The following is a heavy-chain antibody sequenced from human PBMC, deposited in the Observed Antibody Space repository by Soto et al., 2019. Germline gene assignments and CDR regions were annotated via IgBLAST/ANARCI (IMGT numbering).Heavy chain of an antibody. CDR3: TATLGY. D-gene: IGHD3-16*01. J-gene: IGHJ4*02. CDR1: GFTFSNAW. CDR2: IKRKTDGGTA. Sequence: EVQLVESGGGLLKPGGSLRLSCAASGFTFSNAWMTWVRQAPGKGLEWVGYIKRKTDGGTADYAAPVKGRFTISRDDSKNTLYLQMNSLTTEDTAVYYCTATLGYWGQGTLVTVSS. V-gene: IGHV3-15*01.